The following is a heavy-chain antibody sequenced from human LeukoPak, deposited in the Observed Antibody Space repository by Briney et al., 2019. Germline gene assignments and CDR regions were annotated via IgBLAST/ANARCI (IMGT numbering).Heavy chain of an antibody. CDR1: GGSFSGYS. Sequence: SETLSLTCAVYGGSFSGYSWSWIRQPPGKGLEWIGSIYHSGSTYYNPSLKSRVTVSVGTSKNQFSLKLSSVTAADTAVYYCARGGIVAPKDVWGKGTTVTVSS. V-gene: IGHV4-34*01. D-gene: IGHD1-26*01. CDR3: ARGGIVAPKDV. CDR2: IYHSGST. J-gene: IGHJ6*04.